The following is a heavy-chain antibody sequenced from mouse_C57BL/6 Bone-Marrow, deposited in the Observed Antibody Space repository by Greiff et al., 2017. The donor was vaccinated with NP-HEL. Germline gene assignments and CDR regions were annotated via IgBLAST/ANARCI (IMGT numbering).Heavy chain of an antibody. V-gene: IGHV1-18*01. J-gene: IGHJ1*03. CDR3: ARSGTPYFGGYFDV. Sequence: EVQLQQSGPELVKPGASVKIPCKASGYTFTDYNMDWVKQSHGKSLEWIGDINPNNGGTIYNQKFKGKATLTVDKSSSTAYMELRSLTSEDTAVYYCARSGTPYFGGYFDVWGTGTTVTVSS. CDR1: GYTFTDYN. D-gene: IGHD2-10*01. CDR2: INPNNGGT.